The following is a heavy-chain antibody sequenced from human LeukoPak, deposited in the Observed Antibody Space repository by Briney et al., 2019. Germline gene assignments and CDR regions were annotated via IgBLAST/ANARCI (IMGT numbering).Heavy chain of an antibody. CDR3: ARGADGVSSNSRGWFDP. CDR1: GFTFDDYA. J-gene: IGHJ5*02. Sequence: GGSLRLSCAASGFTFDDYAMHWVRHAPGKGLEWVSSISTSSSYIYYADSVRGRFTISRDNAKNSLYLQMNSLRAEDTAVYSCARGADGVSSNSRGWFDPWGQGTLVTVSS. V-gene: IGHV3-21*01. D-gene: IGHD2-15*01. CDR2: ISTSSSYI.